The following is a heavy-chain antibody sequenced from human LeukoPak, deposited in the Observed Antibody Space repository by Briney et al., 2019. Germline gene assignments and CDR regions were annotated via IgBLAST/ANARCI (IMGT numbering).Heavy chain of an antibody. Sequence: GASVKVSCKASGYTFTGYYMHWVRQAPGQGLEWMGRINPNSGGTNYAQKFQGRVTMTRDTSISTAYMELSRLRSDDTAVYYCARDSSGWYTFDYWGQGTLATVSS. V-gene: IGHV1-2*06. CDR2: INPNSGGT. J-gene: IGHJ4*02. CDR1: GYTFTGYY. D-gene: IGHD6-19*01. CDR3: ARDSSGWYTFDY.